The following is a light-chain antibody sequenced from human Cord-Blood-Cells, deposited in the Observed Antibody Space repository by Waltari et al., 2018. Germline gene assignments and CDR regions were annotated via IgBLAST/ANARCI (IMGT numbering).Light chain of an antibody. CDR1: SSAVGSYNL. J-gene: IGLJ2*01. Sequence: SALTQPASVSGSPGQSITISCTGTSSAVGSYNLVSWYQQHPGKAPKIMIYEGSKRPSGVSNRFSGSKSGNTASLTISGLQAEDEADYYCCSYAGSSTWVFGGGTKLTVL. CDR2: EGS. V-gene: IGLV2-23*01. CDR3: CSYAGSSTWV.